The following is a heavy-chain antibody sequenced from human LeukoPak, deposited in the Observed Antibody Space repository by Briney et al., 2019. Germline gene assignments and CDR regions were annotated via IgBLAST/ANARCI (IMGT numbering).Heavy chain of an antibody. D-gene: IGHD6-19*01. Sequence: ASVKVSCKASGYTFTGYYMHWVRQAPGQGLEWMGWINPNSGGTNYAQKFQGRVTMTRDTSISTAYMELSRLRSDDTAVYYYARDPLLTLYSSGWYYYYGMDVWGQGTTVTVSS. CDR1: GYTFTGYY. V-gene: IGHV1-2*02. CDR2: INPNSGGT. J-gene: IGHJ6*02. CDR3: ARDPLLTLYSSGWYYYYGMDV.